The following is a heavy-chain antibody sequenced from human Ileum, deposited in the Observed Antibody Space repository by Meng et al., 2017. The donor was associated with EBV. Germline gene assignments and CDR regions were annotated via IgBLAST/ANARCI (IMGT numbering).Heavy chain of an antibody. J-gene: IGHJ2*01. CDR3: ARGQKGYFDL. CDR2: IYNSGST. Sequence: QLELEGAGPGLVKPSQNLSLNCTVSGGSISSSNYDWSWLRQPPGKGLEWSGHIYNSGSTYYNPSLKSRITISVDTSKNQFSLKLSSVTAADTAVYYCARGQKGYFDLWGRGTLVTVSS. CDR1: GGSISSSNYD. V-gene: IGHV4-30-4*01.